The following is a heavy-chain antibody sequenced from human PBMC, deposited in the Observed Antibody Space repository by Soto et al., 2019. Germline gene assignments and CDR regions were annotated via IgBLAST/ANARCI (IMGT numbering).Heavy chain of an antibody. CDR1: GFTFSSYS. CDR2: ISSSSSYI. Sequence: GGSLRLSCAASGFTFSSYSMNWVRQATGKGLEWVSSISSSSSYIYYADSVKGRFTISRDNAKNSLYLQMNSLRAEDTAVYYCARDLHLYDILTGYYVRYFDYWGQGTLVTVSS. V-gene: IGHV3-21*01. J-gene: IGHJ4*02. D-gene: IGHD3-9*01. CDR3: ARDLHLYDILTGYYVRYFDY.